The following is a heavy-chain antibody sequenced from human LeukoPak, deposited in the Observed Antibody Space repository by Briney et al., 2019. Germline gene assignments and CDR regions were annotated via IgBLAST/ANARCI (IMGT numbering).Heavy chain of an antibody. CDR3: AREDSSGYLGY. CDR2: IYYSGST. CDR1: GSSVSSNIYY. V-gene: IGHV4-61*01. D-gene: IGHD3-22*01. Sequence: SETLSLTCTVSGSSVSSNIYYWNWIRQPPGKGLEWIGYIYYSGSTNYNPSLKSRVTISVDTSKNQFSLKLTSLTAADTAVYYCAREDSSGYLGYWGQGTVVIVSS. J-gene: IGHJ4*02.